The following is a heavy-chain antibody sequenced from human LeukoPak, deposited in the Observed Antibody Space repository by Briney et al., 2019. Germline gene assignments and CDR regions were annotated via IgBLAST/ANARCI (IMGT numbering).Heavy chain of an antibody. D-gene: IGHD3-22*01. CDR3: ARGTYYDSRGYSGVRLFDY. CDR1: GYTFSDYY. V-gene: IGHV1-2*02. CDR2: INPNNGRT. Sequence: ASVKVSCKASGYTFSDYYMHWVRQAPGQGLEWMGWINPNNGRTSYAQNFQGRVSMTRDTSISTAYMELSSLRSDDTAVYSCARGTYYDSRGYSGVRLFDYWGQGTLVTVSP. J-gene: IGHJ4*02.